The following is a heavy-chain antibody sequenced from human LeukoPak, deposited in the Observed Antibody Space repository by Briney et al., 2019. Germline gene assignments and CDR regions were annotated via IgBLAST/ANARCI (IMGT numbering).Heavy chain of an antibody. Sequence: ASVKVSCKASGGTFSSYAISWVRQAPGQGLEWMGGIIPIFGTANYAQKFQGRVTITADESTSTAYMELSSLRSEDTAVYYCARGGPGTTVNDYWGQGTLVTVSS. CDR1: GGTFSSYA. CDR3: ARGGPGTTVNDY. V-gene: IGHV1-69*13. CDR2: IIPIFGTA. D-gene: IGHD1-7*01. J-gene: IGHJ4*02.